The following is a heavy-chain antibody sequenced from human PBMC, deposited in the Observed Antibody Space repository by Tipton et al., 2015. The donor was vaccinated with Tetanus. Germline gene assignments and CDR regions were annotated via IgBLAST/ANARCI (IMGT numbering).Heavy chain of an antibody. CDR1: GYIFNNYW. V-gene: IGHV5-51*01. CDR2: IYPGDSDT. Sequence: MQLVQSGGEVKKPGESLKISCKGSGYIFNNYWIGWVRQKPGKGLEWMGIIYPGDSDTRYSPSFQGQVTIPADKSINTAYLQWSSLKASDTSMFYCARAHCTDGVCNFDFWGQGALVTVAS. D-gene: IGHD2-8*01. J-gene: IGHJ4*02. CDR3: ARAHCTDGVCNFDF.